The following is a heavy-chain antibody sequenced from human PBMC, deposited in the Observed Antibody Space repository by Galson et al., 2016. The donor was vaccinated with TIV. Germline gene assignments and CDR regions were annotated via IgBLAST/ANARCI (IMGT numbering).Heavy chain of an antibody. Sequence: SGAEVKQPGESLKISCKGSGYSFTSYWIAWVRQMPGKGLELMGVIHPGDSDTRYSPSFQGQVSISADRSISTAYLQWSSLTASHTAMYYCAKQLDFDQRVLDAFHIWGQGTLLTVSS. CDR2: IHPGDSDT. D-gene: IGHD3-9*01. V-gene: IGHV5-51*01. CDR3: AKQLDFDQRVLDAFHI. CDR1: GYSFTSYW. J-gene: IGHJ3*02.